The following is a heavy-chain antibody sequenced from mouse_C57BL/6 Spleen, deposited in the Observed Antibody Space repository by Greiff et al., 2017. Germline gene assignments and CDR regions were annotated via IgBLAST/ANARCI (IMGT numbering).Heavy chain of an antibody. J-gene: IGHJ3*01. CDR1: GYTFTDYN. Sequence: EVQLQQSGPELVKPGASVKMSCKASGYTFTDYNMHWVKQSHGKSLEWIGYINPNNGGTSYNQKFKGKATLTVNKSSRTAYMELRSLTSEDSAVYYCARPPYYYGSSTWFAYWGQGTLVTVSA. CDR2: INPNNGGT. D-gene: IGHD1-1*01. V-gene: IGHV1-22*01. CDR3: ARPPYYYGSSTWFAY.